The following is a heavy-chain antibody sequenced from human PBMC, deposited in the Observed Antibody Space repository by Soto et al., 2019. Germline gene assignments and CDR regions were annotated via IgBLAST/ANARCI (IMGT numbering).Heavy chain of an antibody. V-gene: IGHV4-39*01. CDR1: GGSISGSYYY. CDR2: VFYTGFT. J-gene: IGHJ4*02. CDR3: ASSQKGYNWNYFDH. Sequence: PSETLSLTCAVSGGSISGSYYYWGWLRQSPGRGPEWIGSVFYTGFTSYNPSLESRVSVSVDTSRNQFSLKVSAVTAADTAVYYCASSQKGYNWNYFDHWGQGALVTVSS. D-gene: IGHD1-20*01.